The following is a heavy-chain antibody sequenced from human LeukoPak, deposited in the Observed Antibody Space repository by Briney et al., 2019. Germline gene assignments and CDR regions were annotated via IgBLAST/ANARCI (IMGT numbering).Heavy chain of an antibody. V-gene: IGHV1-2*02. CDR1: GYTFTGYY. Sequence: ASVKVSCKASGYTFTGYYMHWVRQAPGQRLEWMGWINPNSGGTTYAQKFQARVTMTRDTSISTAYMELSRLRSDDTAVYYCARDQRTYDAFDIWGQGTMVTVSS. CDR2: INPNSGGT. CDR3: ARDQRTYDAFDI. J-gene: IGHJ3*02.